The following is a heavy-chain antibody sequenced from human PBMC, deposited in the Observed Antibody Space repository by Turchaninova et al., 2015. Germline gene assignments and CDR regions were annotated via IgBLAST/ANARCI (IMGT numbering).Heavy chain of an antibody. Sequence: QLQLQESGPGLVKPSETLSLTCTVSGDSISSSATYWGWIRQPPGKGLEWVGGIYYGGSVSYNPSLQSPVXISXXTSKXQLTLXXNSXTXADTAIYXXXRLGYCSSTXCYAXXWGQGTLVTXSP. CDR2: IYYGGSV. CDR3: XRLGYCSSTXCYAXX. D-gene: IGHD2-2*03. J-gene: IGHJ1*01. V-gene: IGHV4-39*01. CDR1: GDSISSSATY.